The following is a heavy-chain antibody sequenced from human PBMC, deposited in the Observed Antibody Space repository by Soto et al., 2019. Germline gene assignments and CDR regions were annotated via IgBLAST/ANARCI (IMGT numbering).Heavy chain of an antibody. V-gene: IGHV1-69*13. D-gene: IGHD6-13*01. Sequence: ASVKVSCKASGGTFSSYAISWVRQAPGQGLEWMGGIIPIFGTANYAQKFQGRVTITADESTSTAYMELSSLRSEDTAVYYCARCIEAARRDDAFDIWGQGTMVTVSS. CDR3: ARCIEAARRDDAFDI. CDR2: IIPIFGTA. CDR1: GGTFSSYA. J-gene: IGHJ3*02.